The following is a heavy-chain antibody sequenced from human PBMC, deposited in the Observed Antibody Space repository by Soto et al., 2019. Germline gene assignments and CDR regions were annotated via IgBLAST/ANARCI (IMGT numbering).Heavy chain of an antibody. CDR3: ARDRLPYSSSSEAHFDY. CDR1: GYTFTSYG. Sequence: ASVKVSCKASGYTFTSYGISWVRQAPGQGLEWMGWISAYNGNTNYAQKLQGRVTMTTDTSTSTAYMELRSLRSDDTAVYYCARDRLPYSSSSEAHFDYWGQGTLVTVSS. D-gene: IGHD6-6*01. CDR2: ISAYNGNT. J-gene: IGHJ4*02. V-gene: IGHV1-18*01.